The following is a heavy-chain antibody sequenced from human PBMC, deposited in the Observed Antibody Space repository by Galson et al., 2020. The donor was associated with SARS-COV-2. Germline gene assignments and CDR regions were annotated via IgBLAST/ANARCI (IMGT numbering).Heavy chain of an antibody. CDR2: IYTGGRT. V-gene: IGHV3-66*02. CDR3: ARGVGQLAGEYFDY. D-gene: IGHD6-6*01. J-gene: IGHJ4*02. CDR1: GFDVSSFY. Sequence: GESLKISCAASGFDVSSFYMTWVRQVPGKGLGWVSVIYTGGRTHNADTVKGRSSISRDNPKNTLDLQMNSLRPEDTAVYYCARGVGQLAGEYFDYWGQGTLVTVSS.